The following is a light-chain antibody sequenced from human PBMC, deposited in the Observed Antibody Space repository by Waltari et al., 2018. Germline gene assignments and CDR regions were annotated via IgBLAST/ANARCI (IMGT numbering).Light chain of an antibody. V-gene: IGLV4-69*01. CDR1: SGHSTYA. CDR2: VNNDGSH. J-gene: IGLJ3*02. CDR3: QTWDTGIWV. Sequence: QLVLTQSSSASASLGASVKLTCTLSSGHSTYAIAWHQQQPEKGPRFLMKVNNDGSHNKGDGIPVRFSASSSGSERYLTISSLQSEDEADYYCQTWDTGIWVFGGGTKLTVL.